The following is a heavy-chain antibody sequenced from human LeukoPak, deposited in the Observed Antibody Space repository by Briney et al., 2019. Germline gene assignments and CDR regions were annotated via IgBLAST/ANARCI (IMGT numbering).Heavy chain of an antibody. CDR1: GFTFSGSA. V-gene: IGHV3-73*01. CDR3: TRDSGTYNGLDP. CDR2: IDKKDNFYAT. J-gene: IGHJ5*02. D-gene: IGHD1-26*01. Sequence: GGSLRLSCAAPGFTFSGSAMHWVRQSSGKGLQWVGHIDKKDNFYATTSSASVTGRFTISRDDSKNTAYLQMNSLKTEDTALYYCTRDSGTYNGLDPWGQGTLVTVSS.